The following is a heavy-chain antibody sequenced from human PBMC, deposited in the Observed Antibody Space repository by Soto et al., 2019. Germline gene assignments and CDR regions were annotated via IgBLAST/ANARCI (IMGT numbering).Heavy chain of an antibody. V-gene: IGHV1-8*01. Sequence: QVQLVQSGAEVKKPGASVKVSCKASGTPFTSYDINWVRQATEQGLDGMGWMNPNMGNTGYAQKFQGRVTMTRNTSISTAYMELSSLRSEDTAVYYCARGSSVLRFLEWLPSGYYYGMDVWGQGTTVTVSS. D-gene: IGHD3-3*01. J-gene: IGHJ6*02. CDR1: GTPFTSYD. CDR3: ARGSSVLRFLEWLPSGYYYGMDV. CDR2: MNPNMGNT.